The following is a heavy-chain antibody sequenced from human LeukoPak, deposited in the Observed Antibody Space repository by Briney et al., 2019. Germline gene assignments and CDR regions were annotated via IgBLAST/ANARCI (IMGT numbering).Heavy chain of an antibody. CDR2: ISSSSSTI. CDR1: GFTFSSYS. D-gene: IGHD3-3*01. Sequence: GGSLRLSCAASGFTFSSYSMNWVRRAPGKGLEWVSYISSSSSTIYYADSVKGRFTISRDNSKNTLYLQMNSLRTEDTAVYYCAKVLAPMVDFWSGYYFGDSSFIFDYWGQGTLVTVSS. CDR3: AKVLAPMVDFWSGYYFGDSSFIFDY. V-gene: IGHV3-48*01. J-gene: IGHJ4*02.